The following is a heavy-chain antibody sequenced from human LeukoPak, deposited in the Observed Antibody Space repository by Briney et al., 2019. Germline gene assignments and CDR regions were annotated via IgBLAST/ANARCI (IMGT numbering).Heavy chain of an antibody. Sequence: SVTVSCTASGGTLSSYAISWVRQAPGQGLEWMGGIIPIFGTANYPQKFQGRVTITADESTSTAYMELSSLRSEDTAVYYCARGTWVDYYGSGSYYNFDYWGQGTLVTVSS. V-gene: IGHV1-69*13. J-gene: IGHJ4*02. D-gene: IGHD3-10*01. CDR3: ARGTWVDYYGSGSYYNFDY. CDR2: IIPIFGTA. CDR1: GGTLSSYA.